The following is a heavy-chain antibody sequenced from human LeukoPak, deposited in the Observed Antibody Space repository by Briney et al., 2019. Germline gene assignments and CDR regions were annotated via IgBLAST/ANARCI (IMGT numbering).Heavy chain of an antibody. J-gene: IGHJ4*02. CDR2: INHSGST. V-gene: IGHV4-34*01. CDR3: ARQWLVSPLFDY. CDR1: GGSFSGYS. D-gene: IGHD6-19*01. Sequence: QVQLQQWGAGLLKPSETLSLTCAVYGGSFSGYSWSWTRQPTGKGLEWIGEINHSGSTNYNPSLRSRVTVSVHTSKNQLSLKLSSVTAADTAVYYCARQWLVSPLFDYWGQGTLVTVSS.